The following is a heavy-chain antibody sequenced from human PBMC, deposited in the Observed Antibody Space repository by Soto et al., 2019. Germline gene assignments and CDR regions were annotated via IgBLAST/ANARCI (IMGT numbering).Heavy chain of an antibody. D-gene: IGHD1-26*01. Sequence: EVQLVQSGAEVKKPGESLRISCKGSGYSFTSYWISWVRQMPGKGLEWMGRIDPSDSYTNYSPSFQGHVTFSAAKSISTAYLQWSSLKASATAMYYCARLGGGDDAFDIWGQGTIVTVSS. CDR1: GYSFTSYW. J-gene: IGHJ3*02. CDR2: IDPSDSYT. CDR3: ARLGGGDDAFDI. V-gene: IGHV5-10-1*01.